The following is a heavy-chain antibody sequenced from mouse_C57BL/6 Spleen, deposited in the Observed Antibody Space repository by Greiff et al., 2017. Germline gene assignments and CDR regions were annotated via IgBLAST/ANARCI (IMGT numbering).Heavy chain of an antibody. Sequence: DVQLVESGGGLVQPGGSLKLSCAASGFTFSDYGMAWVRQAPRKGPEWVAFISNLAYSIYYADTVTGRFTISRENAKNTLYLEMSSLRSEDTAMYYCARHDDYEGFAYWGQGTLVTVSA. CDR3: ARHDDYEGFAY. CDR2: ISNLAYSI. CDR1: GFTFSDYG. V-gene: IGHV5-15*01. J-gene: IGHJ3*01. D-gene: IGHD2-4*01.